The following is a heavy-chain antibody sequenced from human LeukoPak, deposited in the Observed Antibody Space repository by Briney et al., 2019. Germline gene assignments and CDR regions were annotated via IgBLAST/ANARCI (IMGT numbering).Heavy chain of an antibody. V-gene: IGHV3-53*04. CDR1: GFTVSSNY. D-gene: IGHD6-19*01. CDR3: ARNRIAVAGSSGDYYGMDV. CDR2: IYSGGST. Sequence: PGGSLRLSCAAFGFTVSSNYMSWVRQAPGKGLEWVSVIYSGGSTYYADSVKGRFTISRHNAKNTLYLQMNSLRAEDTAVYYCARNRIAVAGSSGDYYGMDVWGQGTTVTVSS. J-gene: IGHJ6*02.